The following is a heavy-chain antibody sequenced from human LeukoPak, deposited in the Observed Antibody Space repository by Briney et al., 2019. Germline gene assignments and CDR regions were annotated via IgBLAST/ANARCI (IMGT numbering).Heavy chain of an antibody. CDR1: GFTFSSYW. V-gene: IGHV3-7*01. CDR2: IKQDGSDM. CDR3: ARDRTVGRS. J-gene: IGHJ5*02. Sequence: PGGSLRLSCAASGFTFSSYWMNWVRQAPGKGLEWVANIKQDGSDMYYVDSVKGRFTISRDNAKSSLYLLMDSQRVGDTAVYYCARDRTVGRSWGQGTLVTLSS. D-gene: IGHD1-1*01.